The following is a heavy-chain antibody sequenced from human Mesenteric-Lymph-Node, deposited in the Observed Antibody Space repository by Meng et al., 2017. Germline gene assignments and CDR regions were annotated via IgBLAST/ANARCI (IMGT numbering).Heavy chain of an antibody. D-gene: IGHD6-19*01. V-gene: IGHV3-30*01. CDR3: ASTLYSSGEFDP. J-gene: IGHJ5*02. CDR2: ISYDGSNK. Sequence: ATGKGLEWVAVISYDGSNKYYADSVKGRFTISRDNSKNTLYLQMNSLRAEDTAVYYCASTLYSSGEFDPWGQGTLVTVSS.